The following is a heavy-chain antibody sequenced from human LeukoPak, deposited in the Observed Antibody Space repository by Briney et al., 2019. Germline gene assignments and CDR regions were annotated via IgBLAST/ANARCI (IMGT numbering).Heavy chain of an antibody. J-gene: IGHJ5*02. V-gene: IGHV4-39*01. CDR1: GGSISSSSYY. CDR3: ARRVGQQLVRSWFDP. CDR2: IYYSGST. Sequence: RPSETLSLTCTVSGGSISSSSYYWGWIRQPPGKGLEWIGSIYYSGSTYYNPSLKSRVTISVDTSKNQFSLKLSSVTAADTDVYYCARRVGQQLVRSWFDPWGQGTLVTVSS. D-gene: IGHD6-13*01.